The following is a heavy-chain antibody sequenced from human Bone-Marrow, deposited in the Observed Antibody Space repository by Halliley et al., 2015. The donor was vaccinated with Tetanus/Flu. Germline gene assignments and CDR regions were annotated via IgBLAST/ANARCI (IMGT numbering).Heavy chain of an antibody. V-gene: IGHV4-39*01. J-gene: IGHJ6*02. CDR3: ARHPRAGGNSGYYYGMDV. CDR2: INDFTSP. CDR1: GGFVSSTIYF. D-gene: IGHD2-21*01. Sequence: TLSLTCIVSGGFVSSTIYFWAWIRQPPGKGLEWIGAINDFTSPHYNPSLKSRASISVDTSKNAVSLTLTSVTAADTAVYYCARHPRAGGNSGYYYGMDVWGQGITVTVSS.